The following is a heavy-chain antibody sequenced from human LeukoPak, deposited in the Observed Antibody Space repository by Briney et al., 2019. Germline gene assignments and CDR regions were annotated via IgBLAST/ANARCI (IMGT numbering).Heavy chain of an antibody. Sequence: GGSLRLSCAVSGFPFSNSWMYWVRQAPGKGLEGVANIKKDGSGISYVDSVKGRFIISRDNAGNSLYLQMNSLRAEDTAVYHCAREAPHYGMDVWGQGTTVTVSS. J-gene: IGHJ6*02. V-gene: IGHV3-7*01. CDR3: AREAPHYGMDV. CDR1: GFPFSNSW. CDR2: IKKDGSGI.